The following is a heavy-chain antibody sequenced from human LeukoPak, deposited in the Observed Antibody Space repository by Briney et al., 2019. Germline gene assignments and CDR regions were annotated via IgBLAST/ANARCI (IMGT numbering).Heavy chain of an antibody. CDR2: ISSSSSYM. CDR3: ARDHHDSLDY. J-gene: IGHJ4*02. D-gene: IGHD3-22*01. Sequence: GGSLRLSCAASGFTFSSYAMNWVRQAAGKGLEWVSSISSSSSYMYYTDSVKGRFTISRDNAKNSLYLQMNSLRAEDTAVYYCARDHHDSLDYWGQGTLVTVSS. CDR1: GFTFSSYA. V-gene: IGHV3-21*01.